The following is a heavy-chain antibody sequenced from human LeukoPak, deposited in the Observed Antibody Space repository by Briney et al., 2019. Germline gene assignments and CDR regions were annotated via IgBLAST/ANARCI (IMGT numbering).Heavy chain of an antibody. CDR2: ISGSGGSA. J-gene: IGHJ4*02. CDR1: GFTFSSYA. CDR3: ASDSSGYSVDY. Sequence: GGSLRLSCAASGFTFSSYAMSWVRQAPGKGLEWVSAISGSGGSAYYADSVKGRFTISRDNSKNTLYLQMNSLRAEDTAVYYCASDSSGYSVDYWGQGTLVTVSS. D-gene: IGHD3-22*01. V-gene: IGHV3-23*01.